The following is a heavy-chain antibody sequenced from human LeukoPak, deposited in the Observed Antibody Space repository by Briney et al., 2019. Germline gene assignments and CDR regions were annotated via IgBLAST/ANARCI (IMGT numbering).Heavy chain of an antibody. V-gene: IGHV3-30*04. CDR1: GFTFSSYA. Sequence: GRSLRLSCAASGFTFSSYAMHWVRQAPGKGLEWVAVISYDGSNKYYADSVKGRFTISRDNSKNTLYLQMNSLRAEDTAVYYCVSWANGMDVWGQGTTVTVSS. D-gene: IGHD3-16*01. J-gene: IGHJ6*02. CDR2: ISYDGSNK. CDR3: VSWANGMDV.